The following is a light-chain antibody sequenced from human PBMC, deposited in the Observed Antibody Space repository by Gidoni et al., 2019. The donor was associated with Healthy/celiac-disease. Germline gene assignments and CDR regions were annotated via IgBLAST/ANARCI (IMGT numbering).Light chain of an antibody. CDR3: QQYNSYSGYT. CDR2: KAS. V-gene: IGKV1-5*03. CDR1: QSISSW. J-gene: IGKJ2*01. Sequence: DIQMTQSTSTLSASVGDRVTITCRASQSISSWLAWYQQKPGKAPKLLIYKASSLESGVPSRFSGSGSGTEFTLTISSLQPDDFATYYCQQYNSYSGYTFGQXTKLEIK.